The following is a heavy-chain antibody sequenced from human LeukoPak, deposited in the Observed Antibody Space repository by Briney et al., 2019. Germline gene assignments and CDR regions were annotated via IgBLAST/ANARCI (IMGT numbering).Heavy chain of an antibody. CDR2: INPSGGST. CDR3: ARVSQTSYYHYGMDV. V-gene: IGHV1-46*01. CDR1: GYTFTSYY. Sequence: ASVKVSCKASGYTFTSYYMHWVRQAPGQGLEWMGIINPSGGSTSYAQKFQGRVTMTRDTSTSTVYMELSSLRSEDTAVYYCARVSQTSYYHYGMDVWGQGTTVTVSS. J-gene: IGHJ6*02.